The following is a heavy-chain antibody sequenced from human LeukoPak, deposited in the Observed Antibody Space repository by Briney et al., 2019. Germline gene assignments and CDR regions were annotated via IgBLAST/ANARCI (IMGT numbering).Heavy chain of an antibody. CDR3: ARAAFLMITFGGVNYYYFYMDV. CDR2: INPNSGGT. D-gene: IGHD3-16*01. Sequence: ASVKVSCKASGYTFTGYYMHWVRQAPGQGLEWMGWINPNSGGTNYAQKFQGRVTMTRDTSISTAYMELSRLRSDDTAVYYCARAAFLMITFGGVNYYYFYMDVWGKGTTVTVSS. CDR1: GYTFTGYY. V-gene: IGHV1-2*02. J-gene: IGHJ6*03.